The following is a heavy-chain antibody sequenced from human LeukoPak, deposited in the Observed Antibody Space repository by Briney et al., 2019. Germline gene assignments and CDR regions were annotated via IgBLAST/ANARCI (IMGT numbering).Heavy chain of an antibody. CDR3: ARDGTSTDDY. D-gene: IGHD2-2*01. CDR1: GYTFSNFG. CDR2: ISGNNDNP. V-gene: IGHV1-18*01. Sequence: ASVNVCFKTSGYTFSNFGINWVRQAPGQGQEWMGWISGNNDNPNYGQKFQGRFTVTTDSSPSTAYMELRNLRFGDTAVYYCARDGTSTDDYWGQGTLVTVSS. J-gene: IGHJ4*02.